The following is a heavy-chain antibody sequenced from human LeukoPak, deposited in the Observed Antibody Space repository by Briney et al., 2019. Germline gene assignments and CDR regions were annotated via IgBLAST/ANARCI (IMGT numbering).Heavy chain of an antibody. D-gene: IGHD5-24*01. Sequence: ASVKVSCKASGYTFTSYDINWVRQATGQGLEWMGWMNPNSGNTGYAQKFQGRVTMTRNTSISTAYMELSSLRSEDTAVYYCARVSARWLHHYFDYWGQGTLVTVSS. V-gene: IGHV1-8*01. CDR3: ARVSARWLHHYFDY. CDR2: MNPNSGNT. J-gene: IGHJ4*02. CDR1: GYTFTSYD.